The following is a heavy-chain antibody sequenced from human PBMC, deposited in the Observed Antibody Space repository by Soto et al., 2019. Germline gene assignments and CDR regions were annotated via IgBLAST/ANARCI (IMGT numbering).Heavy chain of an antibody. CDR1: GGSITNSNW. J-gene: IGHJ4*02. D-gene: IGHD1-26*01. CDR2: IYHAGST. Sequence: SETLSLTCTVSGGSITNSNWWSWVRLPPAKSLEWIGDIYHAGSTKYNPSLGRRVTISVDTSNNQFALTSTSVTAADTAVYFCARGPPIVGNTTPLDSWGQGTLVTVSS. CDR3: ARGPPIVGNTTPLDS. V-gene: IGHV4-4*02.